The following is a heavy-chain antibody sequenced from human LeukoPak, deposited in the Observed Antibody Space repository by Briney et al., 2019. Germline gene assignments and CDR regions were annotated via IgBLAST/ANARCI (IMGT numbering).Heavy chain of an antibody. D-gene: IGHD3-10*01. CDR1: GFTFSSNW. CDR3: ARGDYYGSGSYSDY. J-gene: IGHJ4*02. CDR2: ISYDGSNK. V-gene: IGHV3-30*03. Sequence: GGSLRLSCAASGFTFSSNWMSWVRQAPGKGLEWVAVISYDGSNKYYADSVKGRFTISRDNSKNTLYLQVNSLRPEDTAVYHCARGDYYGSGSYSDYWGQGTLVTVSS.